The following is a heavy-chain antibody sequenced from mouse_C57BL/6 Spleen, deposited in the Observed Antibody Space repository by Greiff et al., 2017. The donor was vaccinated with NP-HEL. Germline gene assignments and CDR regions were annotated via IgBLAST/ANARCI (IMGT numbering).Heavy chain of an antibody. J-gene: IGHJ4*01. CDR2: ITPYNGDT. V-gene: IGHV1-20*01. CDR1: GYSFTGYF. D-gene: IGHD1-1*01. CDR3: ARGYYGHYAMDY. Sequence: LVESGPELVKPGASVKISCKASGYSFTGYFMNWVMQSHGKSLAWIGRITPYNGDTFYNQKFKGKATLTVDKSSSTAHMELRSLTSEDSAVYYCARGYYGHYAMDYWGQGTSVTVSS.